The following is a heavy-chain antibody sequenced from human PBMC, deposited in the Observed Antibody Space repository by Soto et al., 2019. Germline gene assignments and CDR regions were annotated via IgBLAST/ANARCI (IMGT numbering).Heavy chain of an antibody. V-gene: IGHV1-69*13. D-gene: IGHD5-12*01. CDR1: GGTFSSYA. CDR2: IIPIFGTA. CDR3: AREAVEMATIMGY. Sequence: ASVKVSCKASGGTFSSYAISWVRQAPGQGLEWMGGIIPIFGTANYAQKFQGRVTIIADESTSTAYMELSSLRSEDTAVYYCAREAVEMATIMGYWGQGTLVTVSS. J-gene: IGHJ4*02.